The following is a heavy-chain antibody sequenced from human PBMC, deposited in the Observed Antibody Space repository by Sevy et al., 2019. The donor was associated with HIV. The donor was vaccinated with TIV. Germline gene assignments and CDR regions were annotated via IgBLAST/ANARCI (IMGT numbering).Heavy chain of an antibody. CDR3: ARGCAGYGSGGSCYSGVW. D-gene: IGHD2-15*01. CDR2: ISYDGSNK. V-gene: IGHV3-30-3*01. Sequence: GGSLRLSCAASGFTFSSYAMHWVRQAPGKGLEWVAVISYDGSNKYYADSVKGRFTISRDNSKNTLYLQMNSLRAEDTAVYYCARGCAGYGSGGSCYSGVWWGQRTLVTVSS. J-gene: IGHJ4*02. CDR1: GFTFSSYA.